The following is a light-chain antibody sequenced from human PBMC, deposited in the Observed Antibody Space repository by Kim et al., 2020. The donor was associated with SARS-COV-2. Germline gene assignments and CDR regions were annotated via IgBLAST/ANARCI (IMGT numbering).Light chain of an antibody. Sequence: SVATGGSGTTSCGGKNIGRKSVHWYHQKPGQAPVLVISYDTDRPAGIPARFSGSNSGNTATLTISRVEAGDEADYYGQVWDDGSVIFGGGTQLTVL. CDR2: YDT. CDR3: QVWDDGSVI. CDR1: NIGRKS. J-gene: IGLJ2*01. V-gene: IGLV3-21*04.